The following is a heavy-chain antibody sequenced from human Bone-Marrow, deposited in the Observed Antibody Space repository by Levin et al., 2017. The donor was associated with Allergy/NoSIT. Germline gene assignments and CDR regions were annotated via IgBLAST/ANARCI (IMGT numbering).Heavy chain of an antibody. D-gene: IGHD6-19*01. V-gene: IGHV3-66*01. J-gene: IGHJ4*02. CDR3: ARGSQWLVRDFDF. CDR2: IHSGGNT. Sequence: GESLKISCAASGFTVSSRYMSWVRQAPGKGLEWVSLIHSGGNTYYADSFKGRFTISTDSSKNMLYLQMNSLRPDDTAMYYCARGSQWLVRDFDFWGQGTLVTVSS. CDR1: GFTVSSRY.